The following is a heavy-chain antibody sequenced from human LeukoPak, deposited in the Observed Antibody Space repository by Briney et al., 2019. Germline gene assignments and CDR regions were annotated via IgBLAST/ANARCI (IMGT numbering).Heavy chain of an antibody. CDR2: IYYSGST. Sequence: KPSETLSLTCTVSGGSISSGDYYWSWIRQPPGKGLVWIGYIYYSGSTYYNPSLKSRVTISVDTSKNQFSLKLSSVTAADTAVYYCARVQPTVTDYYFDYWGQGTLVTVSS. CDR3: ARVQPTVTDYYFDY. D-gene: IGHD4-17*01. CDR1: GGSISSGDYY. V-gene: IGHV4-30-4*01. J-gene: IGHJ4*02.